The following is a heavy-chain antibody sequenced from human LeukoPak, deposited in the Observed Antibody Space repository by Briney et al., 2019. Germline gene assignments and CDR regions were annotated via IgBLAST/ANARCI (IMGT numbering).Heavy chain of an antibody. Sequence: AGGSLRLSCAASEFTFSNYAVLWVRQAPGKGLQWVAVISYDGNTIHYADSVKGRFTISRDTSKNTLYLQMNSLRTEDTAVYYCARSGGLQKFDYWGQGTLVTVSS. CDR3: ARSGGLQKFDY. D-gene: IGHD4-11*01. J-gene: IGHJ4*02. CDR2: ISYDGNTI. CDR1: EFTFSNYA. V-gene: IGHV3-30-3*01.